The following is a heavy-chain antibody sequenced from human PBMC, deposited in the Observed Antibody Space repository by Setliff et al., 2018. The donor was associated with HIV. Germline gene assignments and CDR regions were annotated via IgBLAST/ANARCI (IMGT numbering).Heavy chain of an antibody. CDR1: GGSFSSDSYY. CDR3: ARVDKAYCGGDCYSDTGGLYYMDV. D-gene: IGHD2-21*02. J-gene: IGHJ6*03. Sequence: SETLSLTCSVSGGSFSSDSYYWGWIRQFPGKGLEWIGSIYYSGSTYYNPSLKSRVTISVDTSKNQFSLKLSSVTAADTAVYYCARVDKAYCGGDCYSDTGGLYYMDVWGKGTTVTVSS. CDR2: IYYSGST. V-gene: IGHV4-39*01.